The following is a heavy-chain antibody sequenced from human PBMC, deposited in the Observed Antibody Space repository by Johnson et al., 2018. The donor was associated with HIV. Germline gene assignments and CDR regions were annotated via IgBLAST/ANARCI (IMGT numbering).Heavy chain of an antibody. CDR3: ARVYLSSNWYSYDAFDI. CDR2: IKQDGSEK. Sequence: VQLVESGGGLVQPGGSLRLSCAASGFTFSAYWMSWVRQAPGKGLDWVANIKQDGSEKYYVDSVKGRFTISRDNAKNSLYLQMNSLRAEDAAVYYCARVYLSSNWYSYDAFDIWGQGTMVTVSS. D-gene: IGHD6-13*01. V-gene: IGHV3-7*01. J-gene: IGHJ3*02. CDR1: GFTFSAYW.